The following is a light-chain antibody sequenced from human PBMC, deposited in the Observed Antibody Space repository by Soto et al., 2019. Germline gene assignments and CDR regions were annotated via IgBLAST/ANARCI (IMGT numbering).Light chain of an antibody. CDR1: QSLLHSNGYKF. Sequence: DSVMTQSPLSLPVVPGEPASITCRSSQSLLHSNGYKFLDWYLQRPGQSPQLLIYLASNRSSGGPDRFRGSGSGTEFTLTISSLQYEDFAVYYCQQKVTFGQGTRLEIK. CDR2: LAS. J-gene: IGKJ5*01. V-gene: IGKV2-28*01. CDR3: QQKVT.